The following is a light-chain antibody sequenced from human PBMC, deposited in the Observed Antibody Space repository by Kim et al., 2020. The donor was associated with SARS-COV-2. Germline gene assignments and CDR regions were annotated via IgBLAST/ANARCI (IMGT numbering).Light chain of an antibody. CDR3: NSRDSSGNHVV. Sequence: SSELTQDPAVSVALGQTVRIKCQGDSLRSYYASWYQQKPGQAPVLVIYGKNNRPSGIPERFSGSSSGNTASLTITGAQAEDEADYYCNSRDSSGNHVVFG. CDR1: SLRSYY. J-gene: IGLJ2*01. V-gene: IGLV3-19*01. CDR2: GKN.